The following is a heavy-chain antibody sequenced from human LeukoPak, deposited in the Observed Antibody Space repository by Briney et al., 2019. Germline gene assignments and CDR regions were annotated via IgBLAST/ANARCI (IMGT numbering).Heavy chain of an antibody. D-gene: IGHD6-19*01. V-gene: IGHV3-30*18. CDR2: ISYDGSNK. Sequence: GRSLRLSCAASGFTFSSYGMHWVRQALGKGLEWVAVISYDGSNKYYADSVKGRFTISRDNSKNTLYLQMNSLRAEDTAVYYCAKAARAGYSSGWFGDYWGQGTLVTVSS. J-gene: IGHJ4*02. CDR3: AKAARAGYSSGWFGDY. CDR1: GFTFSSYG.